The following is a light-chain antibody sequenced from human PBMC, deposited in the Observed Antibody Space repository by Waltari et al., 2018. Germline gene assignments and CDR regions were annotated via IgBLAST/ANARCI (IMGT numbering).Light chain of an antibody. V-gene: IGLV3-19*01. Sequence: SSELTQDPAVSVALGQTVRITCQGDSLRSYFASWYQQRPGQAPVLVIYGKNNRPSGLPGRFSGSSSGNTASLTITGAQAEDEADYYCNSRDSSGVVFGGGTRLTVL. J-gene: IGLJ2*01. CDR1: SLRSYF. CDR3: NSRDSSGVV. CDR2: GKN.